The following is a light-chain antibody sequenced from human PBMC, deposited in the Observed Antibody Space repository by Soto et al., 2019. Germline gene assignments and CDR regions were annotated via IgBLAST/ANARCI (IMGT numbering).Light chain of an antibody. J-gene: IGKJ5*01. V-gene: IGKV3-15*01. CDR2: GAS. CDR1: QSVSLS. CDR3: QQRSVWTIT. Sequence: IVLKQSPATLSVSLGHSATLSCRASQSVSLSLAWYQMRPGQPPRLLIYGASTRATDIPARFSGSGSGTDFTLTISRLETEDVAVYYCQQRSVWTITFGQGTRLEIK.